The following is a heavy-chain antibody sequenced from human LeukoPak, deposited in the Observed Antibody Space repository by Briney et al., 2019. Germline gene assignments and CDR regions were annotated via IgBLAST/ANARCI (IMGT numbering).Heavy chain of an antibody. CDR3: ARIRRFPNWFDP. Sequence: GGSLRLSCAASGFTFSTYGMHWVRQAPGKGLEWVAVIWNDGSNKYYADSVKGRFTISRDNSKNTLYLQMNSLRAEDTAVYYCARIRRFPNWFDPWGQGTLVTVSS. V-gene: IGHV3-33*01. J-gene: IGHJ5*02. CDR2: IWNDGSNK. CDR1: GFTFSTYG. D-gene: IGHD2-21*01.